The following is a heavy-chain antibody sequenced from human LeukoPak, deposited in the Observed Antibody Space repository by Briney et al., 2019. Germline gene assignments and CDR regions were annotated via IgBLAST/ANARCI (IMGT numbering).Heavy chain of an antibody. Sequence: GGSLRLSCAASGFPFNDYGMHWVRQAPGKGLEWVAFIRYDGTNKYYADSVKGRFTISRDNAKNSLYLQMNSLRAEDTAVYYCARDQTSSSWYGDYWGQGTLVTVSS. J-gene: IGHJ4*02. V-gene: IGHV3-30*02. CDR1: GFPFNDYG. CDR3: ARDQTSSSWYGDY. D-gene: IGHD6-13*01. CDR2: IRYDGTNK.